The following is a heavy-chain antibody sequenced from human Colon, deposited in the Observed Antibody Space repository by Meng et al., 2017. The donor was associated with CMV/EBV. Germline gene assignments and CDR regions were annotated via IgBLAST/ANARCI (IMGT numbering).Heavy chain of an antibody. D-gene: IGHD2-21*01. CDR2: ISYDGSNK. J-gene: IGHJ4*02. Sequence: LSLTCAASGFTFSSYAMHWVRQAPGKGLEWVAVISYDGSNKYYADSVKGRFTISRDNSKNTLYLQMNSLRAEDTAVYYCARAKGALCGGDCPAGYWGQGTLVTVSS. CDR3: ARAKGALCGGDCPAGY. CDR1: GFTFSSYA. V-gene: IGHV3-30*04.